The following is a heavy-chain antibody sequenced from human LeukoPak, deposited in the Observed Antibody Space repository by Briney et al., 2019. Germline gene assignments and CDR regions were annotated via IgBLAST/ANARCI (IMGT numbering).Heavy chain of an antibody. V-gene: IGHV7-4-1*02. J-gene: IGHJ4*02. CDR2: ISFNTGKL. CDR3: ARDTGYDSQPED. Sequence: ASVKVSIQPPVYTFTTYAMNWVRQAPEQGLELMGWISFNTGKLLYAQGFTGRFVFFLDTSVSTGYLQISSLKAEDTALYYCARDTGYDSQPEDWGRGTLVAVS. D-gene: IGHD5-12*01. CDR1: VYTFTTYA.